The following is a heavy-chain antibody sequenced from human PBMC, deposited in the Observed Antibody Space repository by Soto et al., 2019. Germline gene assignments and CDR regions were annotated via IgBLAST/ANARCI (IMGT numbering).Heavy chain of an antibody. J-gene: IGHJ4*02. CDR2: ISYDGSNT. Sequence: QVQLGESGGGVVQPGGSLRLSCAASGFTFSHYGIHWVRQAPGKGLEWLAVISYDGSNTHYADSVKGRFTVSRDNSTNTLYLQMNSLRAEAGAVYFCARYSGKYQGPIDYWGQGTLVTVSS. CDR3: ARYSGKYQGPIDY. D-gene: IGHD1-26*01. CDR1: GFTFSHYG. V-gene: IGHV3-30*03.